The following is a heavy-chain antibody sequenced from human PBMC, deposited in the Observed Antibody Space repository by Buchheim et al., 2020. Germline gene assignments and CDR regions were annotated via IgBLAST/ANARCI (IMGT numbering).Heavy chain of an antibody. CDR2: IYPGDSDT. Sequence: EVQLVQSGAEVKKPGESLKISCKGSGYSFTSYWIGWVRQMPGKGLEWMGIIYPGDSDTRYSPSFQGQVTISADKSISTAYPQWSSLKASDTAMYYCARHKGTVTARHHYYYYYGMDVWGQGTT. D-gene: IGHD2-21*02. V-gene: IGHV5-51*01. CDR3: ARHKGTVTARHHYYYYYGMDV. J-gene: IGHJ6*02. CDR1: GYSFTSYW.